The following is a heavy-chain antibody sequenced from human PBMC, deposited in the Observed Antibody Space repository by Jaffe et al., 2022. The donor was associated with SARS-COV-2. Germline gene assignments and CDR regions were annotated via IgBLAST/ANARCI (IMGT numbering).Heavy chain of an antibody. CDR3: TVGLLNGLPHDS. J-gene: IGHJ4*02. D-gene: IGHD1-7*01. CDR2: SRNKAYSYTT. V-gene: IGHV3-72*01. Sequence: EMQLVDSGGDLVQPGGSLRLSCAASGFTFSDHYMDWVRQAPGKGLEWVCRSRNKAYSYTTEYAASVEGRFTISRDDSSNSVFLQMNSLKIEDTAVYYCTVGLLNGLPHDSWGQGTLVTVSS. CDR1: GFTFSDHY.